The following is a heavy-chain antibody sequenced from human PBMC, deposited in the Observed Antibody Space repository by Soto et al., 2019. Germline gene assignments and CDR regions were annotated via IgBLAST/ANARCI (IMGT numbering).Heavy chain of an antibody. CDR3: ARDKITGLFDY. Sequence: SETLSLTCAVYGGSFSGYYWTWIRQPPGTGLEWIGEINHSGSTNYNPSLKSRVTISVDTSKNQVSLKLTSVTAADTAVYYCARDKITGLFDYWGQGTLVTVSS. D-gene: IGHD2-8*02. CDR1: GGSFSGYY. V-gene: IGHV4-34*01. J-gene: IGHJ4*02. CDR2: INHSGST.